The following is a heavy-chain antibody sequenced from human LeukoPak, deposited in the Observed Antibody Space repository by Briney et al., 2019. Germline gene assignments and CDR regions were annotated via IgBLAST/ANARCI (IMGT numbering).Heavy chain of an antibody. CDR1: GFTFSSYG. CDR3: ARGGSGYSYGNYYYYYMDV. CDR2: ISGSGGST. Sequence: GGSLRLSCAASGFTFSSYGMSWVRQAPGKGLEWVSAISGSGGSTYYADSVKGRFTISRDNAKNSLYLQMNSLRAEDTAVYYCARGGSGYSYGNYYYYYMDVWGKGTTVTISS. D-gene: IGHD5-18*01. V-gene: IGHV3-23*01. J-gene: IGHJ6*03.